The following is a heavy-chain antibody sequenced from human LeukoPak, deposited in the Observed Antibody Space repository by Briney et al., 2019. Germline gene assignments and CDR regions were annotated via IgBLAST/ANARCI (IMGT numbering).Heavy chain of an antibody. CDR1: GYTFTGYY. J-gene: IGHJ6*03. D-gene: IGHD6-19*01. CDR2: INPHSGGT. V-gene: IGHV1-2*02. Sequence: ASVKVSCNTSGYTFTGYYMHWVRQAPGQGLECMGWINPHSGGTNYAQKFQGRVTMTRDTSISTVYMDLRSLRSDDTAVYYCARDLRYSSGWSASGMDVWGKGTTVTISS. CDR3: ARDLRYSSGWSASGMDV.